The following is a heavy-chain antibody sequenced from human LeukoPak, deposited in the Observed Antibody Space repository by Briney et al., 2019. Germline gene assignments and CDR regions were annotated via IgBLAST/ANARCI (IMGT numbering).Heavy chain of an antibody. CDR1: GFTFSSYS. CDR2: ISSSSSYI. V-gene: IGHV3-21*04. J-gene: IGHJ4*02. Sequence: GGSLRLSCAASGFTFSSYSMNWVRQAPGKGLEWGSSISSSSSYIYYADSVKGRFTISRDNSKNTLFLQMNSLTAEDTAVYYCAKTSAGIRGGYFDYWGQGTLVTVSS. D-gene: IGHD3-10*01. CDR3: AKTSAGIRGGYFDY.